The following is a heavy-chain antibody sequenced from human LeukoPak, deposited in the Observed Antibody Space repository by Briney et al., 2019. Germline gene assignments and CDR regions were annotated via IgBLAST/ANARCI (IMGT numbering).Heavy chain of an antibody. CDR2: IYYSGST. CDR3: ARLTKNDSGSFRFGKKKRGYMDV. J-gene: IGHJ6*03. D-gene: IGHD3-10*01. Sequence: SETLSLTCTVSGVSISSYYWSWIRQPPGKGLEWIGYIYYSGSTNYNPSLKSRGTISGDTSKNQFSLKLSSVTAADTAVYYCARLTKNDSGSFRFGKKKRGYMDVWGKGTTVTISS. CDR1: GVSISSYY. V-gene: IGHV4-59*12.